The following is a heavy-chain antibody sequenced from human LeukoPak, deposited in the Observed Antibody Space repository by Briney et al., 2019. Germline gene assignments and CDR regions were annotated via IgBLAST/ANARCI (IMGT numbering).Heavy chain of an antibody. D-gene: IGHD3-22*01. CDR2: IYYSGTT. CDR3: ARGVTMIGDFDY. CDR1: GVSISSDDYH. J-gene: IGHJ4*02. V-gene: IGHV4-30-4*01. Sequence: SQTLPLTCTVSGVSISSDDYHWNWIRQPPGKGLEWIGYIYYSGTTYYNPSLKSRVTMSIDTSKKQFSLKLTSVTAADTAVYYCARGVTMIGDFDYWGQGTLVTVSS.